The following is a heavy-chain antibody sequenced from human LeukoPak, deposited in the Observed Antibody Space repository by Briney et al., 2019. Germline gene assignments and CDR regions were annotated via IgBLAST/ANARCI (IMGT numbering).Heavy chain of an antibody. D-gene: IGHD3-22*01. CDR3: ARDQTHYYESGDY. V-gene: IGHV3-30-3*01. J-gene: IGHJ4*02. Sequence: QPGRSLRLSCAASGFTFSSYAMHWVRQAPGKGLEWVAVISYDGSNKYYADSVKGRFTISRDNSKNTLYLQMNSLRAEDTAVYYCARDQTHYYESGDYWGQGTLVTVSS. CDR2: ISYDGSNK. CDR1: GFTFSSYA.